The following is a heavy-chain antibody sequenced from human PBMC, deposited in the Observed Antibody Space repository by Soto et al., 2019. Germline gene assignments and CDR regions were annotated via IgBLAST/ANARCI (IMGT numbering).Heavy chain of an antibody. J-gene: IGHJ1*01. Sequence: SETLSLTCAVYGGSFSGYYWSWIRQPPGKGLEWIGEINHSGSTNYNPSLKSRVTISVDTSKNQFSLKLSSVTAADTAVYYCAKYGDNAEYFQHWGQGTLVTVSS. CDR1: GGSFSGYY. CDR2: INHSGST. CDR3: AKYGDNAEYFQH. D-gene: IGHD4-17*01. V-gene: IGHV4-34*01.